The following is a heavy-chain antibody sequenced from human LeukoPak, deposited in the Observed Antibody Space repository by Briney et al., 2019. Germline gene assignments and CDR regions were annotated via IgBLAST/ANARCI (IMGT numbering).Heavy chain of an antibody. CDR2: INPNSGGT. CDR1: GYTFTVYY. Sequence: APVKVSFKASGYTFTVYYMHWVRQAPGQGLEWMGWINPNSGGTNYAQKFQGRVTMTRDTSISTAYMELSRLRSDDTAVYYCARDSAVTGRDDAFDIWGQGTMVTVSS. CDR3: ARDSAVTGRDDAFDI. D-gene: IGHD4-17*01. V-gene: IGHV1-2*02. J-gene: IGHJ3*02.